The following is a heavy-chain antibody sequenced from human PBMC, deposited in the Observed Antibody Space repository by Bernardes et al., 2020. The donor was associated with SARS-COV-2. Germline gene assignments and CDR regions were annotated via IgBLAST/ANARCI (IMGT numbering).Heavy chain of an antibody. D-gene: IGHD2-2*01. CDR1: GDSINTSNW. J-gene: IGHJ5*02. CDR2: IYHSGTT. CDR3: ARALGYCTSTSCPKWFGP. Sequence: SEPLSLTCVVSGDSINTSNWWSCVRQFPGKGLEWIGEIYHSGTTNSNPSLRSRVTLSVNKSKNQFSLKLTSVTAADTAVYYCARALGYCTSTSCPKWFGPWGQGTLVTVSS. V-gene: IGHV4-4*02.